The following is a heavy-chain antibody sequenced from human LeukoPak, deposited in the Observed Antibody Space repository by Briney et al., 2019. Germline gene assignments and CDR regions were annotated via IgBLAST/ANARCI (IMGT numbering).Heavy chain of an antibody. CDR2: ISAYNGNT. CDR1: GYTFTSYG. J-gene: IGHJ3*02. V-gene: IGHV1-18*01. Sequence: ASVKVSCKASGYTFTSYGISWVRQAPGRGLEWMGWISAYNGNTNYAQKLQGRVTMTTDTSTSTAYMELRSLRSDDTAVYYCARERDTIFGVVIFGGAFDIWGQGTMVTVSS. CDR3: ARERDTIFGVVIFGGAFDI. D-gene: IGHD3-3*01.